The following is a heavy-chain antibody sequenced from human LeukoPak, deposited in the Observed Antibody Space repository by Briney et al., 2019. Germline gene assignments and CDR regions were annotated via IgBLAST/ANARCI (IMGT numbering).Heavy chain of an antibody. J-gene: IGHJ4*02. CDR2: ISGSGGST. CDR1: GFTFSSYA. V-gene: IGHV3-23*01. CDR3: ARNGRCSGGSCYEKPDY. D-gene: IGHD2-15*01. Sequence: QSGGSLRLSCAASGFTFSSYAMSWVRQAPGKGLEWVSAISGSGGSTYYADSVKGRFTISRDNSKNTLYLQMNSLRAEDTAVYYCARNGRCSGGSCYEKPDYWGQGTLVTVSS.